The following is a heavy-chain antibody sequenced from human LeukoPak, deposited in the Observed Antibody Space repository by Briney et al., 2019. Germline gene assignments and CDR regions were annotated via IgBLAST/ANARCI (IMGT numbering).Heavy chain of an antibody. Sequence: SETLSLTCTVSGGSISSYYWSWIRQPAGKGLEWIGRIYTSGGTNYNPSLKSRVTMSVDTSKNQFSLKLSSVTAADTAVYYCARDRYDSSGYNYWYFDLWGRGTLVTVSS. CDR1: GGSISSYY. CDR2: IYTSGGT. CDR3: ARDRYDSSGYNYWYFDL. J-gene: IGHJ2*01. D-gene: IGHD3-22*01. V-gene: IGHV4-4*07.